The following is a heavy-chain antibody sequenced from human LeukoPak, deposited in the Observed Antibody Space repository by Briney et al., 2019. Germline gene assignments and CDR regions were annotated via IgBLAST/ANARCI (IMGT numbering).Heavy chain of an antibody. CDR2: IYYSGST. J-gene: IGHJ4*02. V-gene: IGHV4-59*12. CDR1: GGSISSYY. Sequence: PSETLSLTCTVSGGSISSYYWSWIRQPPGKGLEWIGYIYYSGSTYYNPSLKSRVTISVDTSKNQFSLKLSSVTAADTAVYYCARDRFGGFDYWGQGTLVTVSS. D-gene: IGHD3-3*01. CDR3: ARDRFGGFDY.